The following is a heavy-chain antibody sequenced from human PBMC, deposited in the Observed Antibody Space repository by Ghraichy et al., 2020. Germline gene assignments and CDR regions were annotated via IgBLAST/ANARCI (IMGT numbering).Heavy chain of an antibody. V-gene: IGHV3-48*02. J-gene: IGHJ6*02. CDR2: ITSSSRSI. CDR1: GFTFSGYS. Sequence: GGSLRLSCVGSGFTFSGYSMNWVRQSPGKGLEWVGYITSSSRSIFYADSVKGRFTISRDNAQNSLSLQMNSLRDEDTAVYYCARGSKVVRFFYYDGMDVWGQGTAGTVSS. CDR3: ARGSKVVRFFYYDGMDV. D-gene: IGHD4-23*01.